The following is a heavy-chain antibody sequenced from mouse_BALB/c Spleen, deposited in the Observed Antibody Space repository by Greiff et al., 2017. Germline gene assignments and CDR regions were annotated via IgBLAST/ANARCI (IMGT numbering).Heavy chain of an antibody. CDR2: ILPGSGST. V-gene: IGHV1-9*01. Sequence: QVQLQQSGAELMKPGASVKISCKATGYTFRSYWIAWVKQRPGHGLEWIGEILPGSGSTNYNEKFKGKATFTADTSSNTAYMQLSSLTSEDSAVYYCARFPYGYDDYFDDWGQGTTLTVSS. CDR3: ARFPYGYDDYFDD. D-gene: IGHD2-2*01. CDR1: GYTFRSYW. J-gene: IGHJ2*01.